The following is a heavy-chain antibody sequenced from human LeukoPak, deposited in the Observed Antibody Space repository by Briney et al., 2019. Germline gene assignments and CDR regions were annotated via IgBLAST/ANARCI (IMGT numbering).Heavy chain of an antibody. J-gene: IGHJ2*01. V-gene: IGHV1-2*02. Sequence: ASVKVSCKASRYTFTGYYMHWVRQAPGQGLEWMGWINPKSGGTNYAQKFQGRVTMTRDTSISTAYMELSRLRSDDTAVYYCARGGNVNWYFDLWGRGTLVTVSS. CDR3: ARGGNVNWYFDL. D-gene: IGHD4-23*01. CDR2: INPKSGGT. CDR1: RYTFTGYY.